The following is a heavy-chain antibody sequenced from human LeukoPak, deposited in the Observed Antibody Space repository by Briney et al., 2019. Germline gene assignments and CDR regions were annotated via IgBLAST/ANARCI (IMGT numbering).Heavy chain of an antibody. CDR2: TYTGGNS. Sequence: PGGSLRLSCAASGFTFSSYPMTWVRQAPGKGLEWVSVTYTGGNSYYAGSVQGRFIISRDISKNTLYLQMNNLRAEDSALYYCARGGRGSAAVVAPRSFDIWGQGTMVTVSS. CDR1: GFTFSSYP. V-gene: IGHV3-53*01. CDR3: ARGGRGSAAVVAPRSFDI. J-gene: IGHJ3*02. D-gene: IGHD3-22*01.